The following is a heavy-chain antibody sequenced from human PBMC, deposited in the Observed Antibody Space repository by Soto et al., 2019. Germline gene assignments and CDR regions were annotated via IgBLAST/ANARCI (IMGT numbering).Heavy chain of an antibody. Sequence: SETLSLTCTVSGGSISSYYWSWIRQPPGKGLEWIGYIYYSGSTNYNPSLKSRVTISVDTSKNQFSLKLSSVTAADTAVYYCARVVGEYQLLWDTWFDPWGQGTLVTVSS. CDR2: IYYSGST. D-gene: IGHD2-2*01. CDR1: GGSISSYY. V-gene: IGHV4-59*01. CDR3: ARVVGEYQLLWDTWFDP. J-gene: IGHJ5*02.